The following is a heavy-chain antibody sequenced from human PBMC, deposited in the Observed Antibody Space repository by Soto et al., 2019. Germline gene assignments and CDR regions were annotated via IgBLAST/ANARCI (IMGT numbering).Heavy chain of an antibody. J-gene: IGHJ4*02. CDR2: MNPNSGNT. CDR1: GYTFTSYD. Sequence: ASVKVSCKASGYTFTSYDINWVRQATGQGLEWMGWMNPNSGNTGYAQKFQGRVTMTRNTSISTAYMELGSLRSEDTAVYYCARAERYCTNGVCDLESVSFDYWGQGTLVTVSS. D-gene: IGHD2-8*01. V-gene: IGHV1-8*01. CDR3: ARAERYCTNGVCDLESVSFDY.